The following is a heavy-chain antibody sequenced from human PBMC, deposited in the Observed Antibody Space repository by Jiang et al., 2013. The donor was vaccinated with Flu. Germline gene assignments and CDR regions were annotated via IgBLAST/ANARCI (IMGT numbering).Heavy chain of an antibody. CDR3: LIAVAGSKYFQH. D-gene: IGHD6-19*01. CDR2: IYHSGST. CDR1: GGSISSSNW. J-gene: IGHJ1*01. Sequence: SGSGLVKPSGTLSLTCAVSGGSISSSNWWSWVRQPPGKGLEWIGEIYHSGSTNYNPSLKSRVTISVDKSKNQFSLKLSSVTAADTAVYYCLIAVAGSKYFQHWGQGTLVTVSS. V-gene: IGHV4-4*02.